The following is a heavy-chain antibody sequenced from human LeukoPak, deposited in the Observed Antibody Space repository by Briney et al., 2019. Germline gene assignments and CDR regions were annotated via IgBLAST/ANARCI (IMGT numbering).Heavy chain of an antibody. V-gene: IGHV4-39*01. CDR2: IYYSGST. J-gene: IGHJ4*02. Sequence: SETLSLTCTVSGLSIGGSSYDWDWIRHPPGKGLEWIGSIYYSGSTFYPPSLKSRVTISVNTSEHQFSLKLTSVTAADKAVYYCATLTGYYPDYWGQGILVTVSS. CDR1: GLSIGGSSYD. D-gene: IGHD3-9*01. CDR3: ATLTGYYPDY.